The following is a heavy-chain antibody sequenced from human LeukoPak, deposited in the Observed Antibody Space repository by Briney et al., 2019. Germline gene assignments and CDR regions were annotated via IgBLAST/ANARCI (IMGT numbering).Heavy chain of an antibody. CDR3: AREGVRGVIIRGLGYYYGMDV. V-gene: IGHV1-18*01. D-gene: IGHD3-10*01. Sequence: GASVKVSCKASGYTFTSYGISWVRQAPGQGLEWMGWISAYNGNTNYAQKLQGRVTMTTDTSTSTAYMELRSLRSDDTAVYYCAREGVRGVIIRGLGYYYGMDVWGQGTTVTVSS. J-gene: IGHJ6*02. CDR1: GYTFTSYG. CDR2: ISAYNGNT.